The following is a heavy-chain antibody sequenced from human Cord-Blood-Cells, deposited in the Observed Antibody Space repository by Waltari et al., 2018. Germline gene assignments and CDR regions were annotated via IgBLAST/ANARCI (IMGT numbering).Heavy chain of an antibody. CDR1: GGSISSYY. CDR3: ARGGAVAGFDY. Sequence: QVQLQESGPGLVQPSETLSLTCTVSGGSISSYYWRWIRQPPGKGLEWIGYIYYSGSTNYNPSLKSRVTISVDTSKNQFSLKLSSVTAADTAVYYCARGGAVAGFDYWGQGTLVTVSS. CDR2: IYYSGST. D-gene: IGHD2-15*01. J-gene: IGHJ4*02. V-gene: IGHV4-59*01.